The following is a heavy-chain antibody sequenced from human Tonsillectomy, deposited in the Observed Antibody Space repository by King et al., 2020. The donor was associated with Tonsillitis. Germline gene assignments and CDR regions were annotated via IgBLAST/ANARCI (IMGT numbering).Heavy chain of an antibody. CDR2: ISGSGGST. CDR3: AKXXASYYXYGMXV. V-gene: IGHV3-23*04. J-gene: IGHJ6*02. Sequence: VQLVESGGGLVQPGGSLRLSCAASGFTFSSYAMSWVRQAPGKGLEWVSSISGSGGSTYYADSVKGRLTISRDNSKNTLYLQMDSLRAEDTAVYYCAKXXASYYXYGMXVWGQXTTVTVS. CDR1: GFTFSSYA.